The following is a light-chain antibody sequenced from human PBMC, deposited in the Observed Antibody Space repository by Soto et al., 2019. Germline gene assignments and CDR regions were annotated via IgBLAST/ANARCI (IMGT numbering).Light chain of an antibody. Sequence: EIVMTQSPATLSVSPGERATLSCRASQSVSSNLAWYQQKPGQAPRLLIYGASTRATGIPARFSGSGSGTEFTRTISSLQSEDFAVYYCQQYNNWPQTFGQGTKVAIK. CDR3: QQYNNWPQT. J-gene: IGKJ1*01. CDR1: QSVSSN. CDR2: GAS. V-gene: IGKV3-15*01.